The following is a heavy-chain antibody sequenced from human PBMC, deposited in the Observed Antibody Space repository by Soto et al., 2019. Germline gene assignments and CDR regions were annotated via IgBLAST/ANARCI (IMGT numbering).Heavy chain of an antibody. CDR1: GYTFTGYY. Sequence: GASVKFSCKASGYTFTGYYMHGVRQAPGRGLEWMGWINPNSGGTNYAQKFQGRVTMTRDTSISTAYMELSRLRSDDTAVYYCARDLVEYCSSTRCYKWFDPWGQGTLVTVSS. CDR2: INPNSGGT. CDR3: ARDLVEYCSSTRCYKWFDP. J-gene: IGHJ5*02. V-gene: IGHV1-2*02. D-gene: IGHD2-2*02.